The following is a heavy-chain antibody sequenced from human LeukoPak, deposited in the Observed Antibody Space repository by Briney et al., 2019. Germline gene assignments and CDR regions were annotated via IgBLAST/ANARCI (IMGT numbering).Heavy chain of an antibody. Sequence: GGSLRLSCAASGFTFSNAWMSWVRQAPGKGLEWVGRIKSKTDGGTTDYAAPVKGRFTISRDDSKNTLCPQMNSLKTEDTAVYYCTTITTVVNYYGMDVWGQGTTVTVSS. J-gene: IGHJ6*02. D-gene: IGHD4-23*01. CDR1: GFTFSNAW. CDR3: TTITTVVNYYGMDV. CDR2: IKSKTDGGTT. V-gene: IGHV3-15*01.